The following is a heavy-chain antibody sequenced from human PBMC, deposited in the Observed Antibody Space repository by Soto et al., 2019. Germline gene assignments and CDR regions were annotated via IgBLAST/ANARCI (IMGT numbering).Heavy chain of an antibody. CDR2: ISGSGGST. CDR3: AKKTDSSSPWGALDI. J-gene: IGHJ3*02. D-gene: IGHD6-6*01. V-gene: IGHV3-23*01. Sequence: EVQLLESGGGLVQPGGSLRLSCAGSGFTFSNYAMTWVRQPPGQGLEWVSGISGSGGSTYYADSVKGRFTISRDSSENTLYLQMDSLRAEDTALYYCAKKTDSSSPWGALDIWGQGTMVSVSS. CDR1: GFTFSNYA.